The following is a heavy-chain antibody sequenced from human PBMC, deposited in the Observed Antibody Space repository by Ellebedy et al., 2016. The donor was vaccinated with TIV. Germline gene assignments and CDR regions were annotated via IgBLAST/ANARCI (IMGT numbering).Heavy chain of an antibody. CDR3: AREKSGHKWNDGFDS. V-gene: IGHV3-21*01. D-gene: IGHD1-1*01. CDR1: GFTFSDYS. CDR2: ISSSGNYR. Sequence: PGGSLRLSCAGSGFTFSDYSMNWVRQAPGKGLEWVSSISSSGNYRYHGDSVKGRFTISRDNAKNSLYLQMNSLRAEDTAVYYCAREKSGHKWNDGFDSWGQGTLVTVSS. J-gene: IGHJ4*02.